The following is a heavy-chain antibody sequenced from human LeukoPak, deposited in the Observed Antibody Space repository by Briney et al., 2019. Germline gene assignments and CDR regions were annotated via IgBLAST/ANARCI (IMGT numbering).Heavy chain of an antibody. CDR2: INHSGST. V-gene: IGHV4-34*01. Sequence: SETLSLTCAVYGGSFSGYYWSWIRQPPGKGLEWIGEINHSGSTNYNPSLKSRVTISVDTSKNRFSLKLSSVTAADTAVYYCARAGIVGATIFDYWGQGTLVTVSS. CDR1: GGSFSGYY. D-gene: IGHD1-26*01. CDR3: ARAGIVGATIFDY. J-gene: IGHJ4*02.